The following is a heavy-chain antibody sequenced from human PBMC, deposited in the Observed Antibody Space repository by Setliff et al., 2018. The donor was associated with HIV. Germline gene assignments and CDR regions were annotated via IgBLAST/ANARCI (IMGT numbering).Heavy chain of an antibody. J-gene: IGHJ4*02. D-gene: IGHD2-8*02. Sequence: SETLSLTCFVSGVSISGHFWGWIRQPPGKGLEWIGYIYTSGTTEYNPSLDSRVTISLDTSRDQFSLNLRSVTAADTALYFCARLIHTGLLYFDYWGLGMLVTVSS. CDR3: ARLIHTGLLYFDY. V-gene: IGHV4-4*09. CDR2: IYTSGTT. CDR1: GVSISGHF.